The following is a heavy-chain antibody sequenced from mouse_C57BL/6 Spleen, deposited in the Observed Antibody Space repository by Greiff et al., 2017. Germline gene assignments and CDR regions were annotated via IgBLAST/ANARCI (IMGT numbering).Heavy chain of an antibody. V-gene: IGHV1-69*01. CDR2: IDPSDSYT. CDR1: GYTFTSYW. CDR3: ARRAYYSNYDY. J-gene: IGHJ2*01. Sequence: QVQLQQPGAELVMPGASVKLSCKASGYTFTSYWMHWVKQRPGQGLEWIGEIDPSDSYTNYNQKFKGKSTLTVDKPSSTAYMQLSSLTSEDSAVYYCARRAYYSNYDYWGQGTTLAVSS. D-gene: IGHD2-5*01.